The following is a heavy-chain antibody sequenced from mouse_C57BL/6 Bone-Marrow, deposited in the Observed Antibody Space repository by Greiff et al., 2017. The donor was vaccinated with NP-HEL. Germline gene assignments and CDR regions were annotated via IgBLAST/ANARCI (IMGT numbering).Heavy chain of an antibody. CDR1: GFTFSDYG. D-gene: IGHD2-4*01. Sequence: EVMLVESGGGLVKPGGSLKLSCAASGFTFSDYGMHWVRQAPEKGLEWVAYISSGSSTIYYADTVKGRFTISRDNAKNTLFLQMTSLRSEDTAMYYCARWNYDYSWFAYWGQGTLVTVSA. V-gene: IGHV5-17*01. CDR2: ISSGSSTI. J-gene: IGHJ3*01. CDR3: ARWNYDYSWFAY.